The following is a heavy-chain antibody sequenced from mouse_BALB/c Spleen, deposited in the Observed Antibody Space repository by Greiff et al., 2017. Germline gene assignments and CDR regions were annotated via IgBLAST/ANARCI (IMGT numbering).Heavy chain of an antibody. Sequence: EVQLQQSRPELVKPGASVKMSCKASGYTFTSYVMHWVKQKPGQGLEWIGYINPYNDGTKYNEKFKGKATLTSDKSSSTAYMELSSLTSEDSAVYYCARGGVPAWFAYWGQGTLVTVSA. J-gene: IGHJ3*01. CDR2: INPYNDGT. CDR1: GYTFTSYV. V-gene: IGHV1-14*01. CDR3: ARGGVPAWFAY.